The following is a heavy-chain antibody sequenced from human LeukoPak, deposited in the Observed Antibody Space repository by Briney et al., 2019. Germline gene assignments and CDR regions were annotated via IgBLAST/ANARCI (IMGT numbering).Heavy chain of an antibody. Sequence: SETLSLTCAVYGGSFSGYYWSWIRQPPGKGLEWIGEINHSGSANYNPSLKSRVTISVDTSKNQFSLKLSSVTAADTAVYYCARGSPASSSWYLSWFDPWGQGTLVTVSS. D-gene: IGHD6-13*01. CDR2: INHSGSA. V-gene: IGHV4-34*01. J-gene: IGHJ5*02. CDR1: GGSFSGYY. CDR3: ARGSPASSSWYLSWFDP.